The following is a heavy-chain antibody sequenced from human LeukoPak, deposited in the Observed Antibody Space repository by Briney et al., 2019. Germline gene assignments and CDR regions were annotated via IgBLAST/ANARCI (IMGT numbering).Heavy chain of an antibody. V-gene: IGHV4-34*01. CDR3: ARGGPLPSIVRAIDY. CDR1: GGSFSGYY. Sequence: SETLSLTCAVYGGSFSGYYWSWIRQPPGKGLEWIGEINHSGSTNYNPSLKSRVTISVDTSKNQFSLKLSSVTAADTAVYYCARGGPLPSIVRAIDYWGQGTLVTVSS. CDR2: INHSGST. J-gene: IGHJ4*02. D-gene: IGHD1-26*01.